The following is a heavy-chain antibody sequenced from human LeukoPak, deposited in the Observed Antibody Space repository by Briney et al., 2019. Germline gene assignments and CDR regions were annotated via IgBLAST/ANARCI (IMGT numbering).Heavy chain of an antibody. V-gene: IGHV3-48*03. CDR1: GFTFSSYG. Sequence: GGSLRLSCAASGFTFSSYGMNWVRQAPGKGLEWVSYISSSGSTIYYADSVKGRFTISRDNAKNSLYLQMNSLRAEDTAVYYCARVGDCSSTSCYFYFDYWGQGTLVTVSS. CDR2: ISSSGSTI. CDR3: ARVGDCSSTSCYFYFDY. D-gene: IGHD2-2*01. J-gene: IGHJ4*02.